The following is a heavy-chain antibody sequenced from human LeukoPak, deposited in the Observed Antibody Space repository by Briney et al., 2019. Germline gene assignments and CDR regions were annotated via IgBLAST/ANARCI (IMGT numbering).Heavy chain of an antibody. CDR3: ARTYGSGSLDY. D-gene: IGHD2-15*01. CDR2: ISGGGETT. CDR1: GFIFSNYA. J-gene: IGHJ4*02. V-gene: IGHV3-23*02. Sequence: PGGSLRLSCTTSGFIFSNYAVNWVRQAPGKGLEWVAIISGGGETTYYGDSVKGRFTISRDNAKNSIYLQMNGLTAEDTAVYYCARTYGSGSLDYGGQGTLVTVSS.